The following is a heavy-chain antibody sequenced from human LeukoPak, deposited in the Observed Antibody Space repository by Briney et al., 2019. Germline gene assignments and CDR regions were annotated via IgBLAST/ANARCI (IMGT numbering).Heavy chain of an antibody. V-gene: IGHV4-39*01. J-gene: IGHJ4*02. CDR1: GGSISSSSYY. CDR2: IYYSGST. Sequence: SETLSLTCTVSGGSISSSSYYWGWIRQPPGKGLEWIGSIYYSGSTYYSPSLKSRVTISVDTSKNQFSLKLSSVTAADTAVYYCARTYSSSPRKNFDYWGQGTLVTVSS. D-gene: IGHD6-6*01. CDR3: ARTYSSSPRKNFDY.